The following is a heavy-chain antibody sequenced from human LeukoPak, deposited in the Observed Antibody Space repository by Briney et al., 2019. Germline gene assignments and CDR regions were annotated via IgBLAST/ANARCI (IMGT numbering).Heavy chain of an antibody. Sequence: GGSLRLSCAASGFTFSSYSMNWVRQAPGKGLEWVANIKQDGSEKYYVDSVKGRFTISRDNGKKSLFLQVNSLRVEDTAVYYCARDGRGGYLDYWGQGTLVTVSS. J-gene: IGHJ4*02. CDR1: GFTFSSYS. V-gene: IGHV3-7*01. CDR3: ARDGRGGYLDY. CDR2: IKQDGSEK. D-gene: IGHD3-16*01.